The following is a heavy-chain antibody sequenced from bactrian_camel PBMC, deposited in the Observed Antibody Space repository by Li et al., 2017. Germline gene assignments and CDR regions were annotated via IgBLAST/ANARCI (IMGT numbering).Heavy chain of an antibody. Sequence: HVQLVESGGGSAQAGGSLRLSCAASGPSASTNCMGWLRQAPGKEREAVAAIWTGSLATHYADSVKGRFTISKDNAKNTLFLQMNGLKPEDTATYYCAASTIMGGGYCKSPRLINIWGRGPRSPSP. CDR2: IWTGSLAT. CDR1: GPSASTNC. J-gene: IGHJ4*01. D-gene: IGHD3*01. V-gene: IGHV3S54*01.